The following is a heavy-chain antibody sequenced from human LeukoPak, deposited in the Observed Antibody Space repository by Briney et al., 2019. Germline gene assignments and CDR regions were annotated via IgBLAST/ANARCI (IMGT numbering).Heavy chain of an antibody. J-gene: IGHJ6*03. D-gene: IGHD2-2*03. V-gene: IGHV1-69*13. CDR1: GGTFSSYA. Sequence: PVKVSCKASGGTFSSYAISLVRQAPGQGLEWMGGIIPIFGTANYAQKFQGRDTITADESTSTAYMELSSLRSEDTAVYYCASKMDIVVVPAVYYYMDVWGKGTTVTVSS. CDR3: ASKMDIVVVPAVYYYMDV. CDR2: IIPIFGTA.